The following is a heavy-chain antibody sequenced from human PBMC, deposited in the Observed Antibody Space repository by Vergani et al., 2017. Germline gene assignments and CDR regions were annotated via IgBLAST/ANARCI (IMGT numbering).Heavy chain of an antibody. CDR3: ARVRFSGDLLGVVSYMDL. Sequence: EEQLLQSGGHLVQPGGSLRLSCAASGFTFSAHAMTWVRQGPGKGLEWVSAIRGSGGSTDYADSVKDRFTISRDNGKNRLFLQMNNVRAEDAAVYYCARVRFSGDLLGVVSYMDLWGKGTTVTVSS. J-gene: IGHJ6*03. CDR1: GFTFSAHA. D-gene: IGHD1-26*01. CDR2: IRGSGGST. V-gene: IGHV3-23*01.